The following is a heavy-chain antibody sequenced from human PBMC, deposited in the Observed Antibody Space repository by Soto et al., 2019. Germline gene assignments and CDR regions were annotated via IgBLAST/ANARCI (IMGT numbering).Heavy chain of an antibody. CDR1: GITFSTSG. Sequence: QVQLVESGGGVVQPGGSLRLSCVASGITFSTSGMHWVRQAPGKGLEWVAFISHDGRREYYADSVKGRFTISRDNSKNTQYVQTNSLRVEDTAMYYCARYRGETSFDHWGQGSLVTVAS. V-gene: IGHV3-30*03. CDR3: ARYRGETSFDH. D-gene: IGHD4-17*01. CDR2: ISHDGRRE. J-gene: IGHJ4*02.